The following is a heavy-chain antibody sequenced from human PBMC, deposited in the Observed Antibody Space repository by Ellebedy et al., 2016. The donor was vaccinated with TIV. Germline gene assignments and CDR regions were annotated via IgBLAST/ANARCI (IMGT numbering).Heavy chain of an antibody. J-gene: IGHJ6*03. Sequence: ASVKVSCXASGYTFTIFGLSWVRQAPGQGLEWMGWISAYNGDINYAQNFQGRVAMTTDTATSTVYVDLRSLRSDDTAVYYCARVSVDVVIGYHYFYMDIWGKGTTVTVSS. V-gene: IGHV1-18*01. D-gene: IGHD6-6*01. CDR3: ARVSVDVVIGYHYFYMDI. CDR1: GYTFTIFG. CDR2: ISAYNGDI.